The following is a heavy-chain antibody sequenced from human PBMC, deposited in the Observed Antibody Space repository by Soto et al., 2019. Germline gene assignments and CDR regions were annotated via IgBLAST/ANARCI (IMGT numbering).Heavy chain of an antibody. J-gene: IGHJ6*02. V-gene: IGHV3-33*01. CDR3: ARDRDLGPYYYGMDV. CDR1: GFTFSSYG. Sequence: PGGSLRLSCAASGFTFSSYGMHWVRQAPGKWLEWVAVIWYYVSNKYYADSVKGRRTISRDNSKNPLYLQMNSLRAEDTAVYYCARDRDLGPYYYGMDVWGQGTTVTVPS. CDR2: IWYYVSNK. D-gene: IGHD7-27*01.